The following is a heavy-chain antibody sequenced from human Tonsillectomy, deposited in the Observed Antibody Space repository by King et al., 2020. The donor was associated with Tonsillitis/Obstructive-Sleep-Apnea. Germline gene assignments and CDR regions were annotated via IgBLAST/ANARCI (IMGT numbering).Heavy chain of an antibody. V-gene: IGHV3-30*01. CDR1: GFTFSSYG. J-gene: IGHJ3*02. Sequence: VQLVESGGGVVQPGRSLRLSCAASGFTFSSYGMHWVRQAPGKGLEWVAVISYDGSDKYYADSVKGRFTISRDNSRNTLYLQMDSLTSEDTAVFYCARDRAGYGDLNTLDIWGQGAIVTVSS. CDR3: ARDRAGYGDLNTLDI. D-gene: IGHD4-17*01. CDR2: ISYDGSDK.